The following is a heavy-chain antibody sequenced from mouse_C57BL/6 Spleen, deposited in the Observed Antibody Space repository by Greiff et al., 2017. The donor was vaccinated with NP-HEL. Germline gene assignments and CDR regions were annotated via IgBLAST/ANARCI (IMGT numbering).Heavy chain of an antibody. CDR2: IDPEDGAT. Sequence: EVQLQQSGAELVKPGASVKLSCTASGFNIKDYYMHWVKQRTEQGLEWIGRIDPEDGATKYAPKFQGKATITADTSSNTAYLQLSSLTSEDTAVYYCARSNYDGMGAMDYWGQGTSVTVSS. D-gene: IGHD1-1*01. CDR1: GFNIKDYY. J-gene: IGHJ4*01. CDR3: ARSNYDGMGAMDY. V-gene: IGHV14-2*01.